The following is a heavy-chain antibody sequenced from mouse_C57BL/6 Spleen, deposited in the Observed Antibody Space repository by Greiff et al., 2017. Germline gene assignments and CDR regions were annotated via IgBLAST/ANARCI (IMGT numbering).Heavy chain of an antibody. D-gene: IGHD2-4*01. CDR2: RDPSASYP. Sequence: QVQLQQPGAELVRPGTSVKLSCKASGYTLPSSWMHWLKQRPGLGLAWIGLRDPSASYPNYNQKFKGKATLTVNTSSSTAYMQLSSLTSEDSAVYYCARDWTWGTTLTTGAKAPGGYWGQGTTLTVSS. CDR1: GYTLPSSW. CDR3: ARDWTWGTTLTTGAKAPGGY. V-gene: IGHV1-59*01. J-gene: IGHJ2*01.